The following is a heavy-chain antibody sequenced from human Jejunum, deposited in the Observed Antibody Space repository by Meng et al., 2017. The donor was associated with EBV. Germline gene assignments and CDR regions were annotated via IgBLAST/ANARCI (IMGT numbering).Heavy chain of an antibody. D-gene: IGHD5-12*01. V-gene: IGHV4-61*08. CDR3: TRAPAISGYWGFSDP. Sequence: QVQLQESGPGLVKPSETLSLTCTVSGVSVSSSAYRWTWIRQPPGKGLEWIGHINYTGYTNYNPSLRSRVTVSMDTSENQFSLNLNSVTAADTAIYYCTRAPAISGYWGFSDPWGQGPLVTVYS. CDR1: GVSVSSSAYR. J-gene: IGHJ5*02. CDR2: INYTGYT.